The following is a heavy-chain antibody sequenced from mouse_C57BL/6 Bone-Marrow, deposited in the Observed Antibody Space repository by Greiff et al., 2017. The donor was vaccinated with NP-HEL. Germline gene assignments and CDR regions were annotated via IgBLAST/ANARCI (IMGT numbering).Heavy chain of an antibody. D-gene: IGHD4-1*01. CDR3: TTANWDTDY. Sequence: VHVKQSGAELVRPGASVKLSCTASGFNIKDDYMHWVKQRPEQGLEWIGWIDPENGDTEYASKFQGKATITADTSSNTAYLQLSSLTSEDTAVYYCTTANWDTDYWGQGTTLTVSS. CDR1: GFNIKDDY. CDR2: IDPENGDT. V-gene: IGHV14-4*01. J-gene: IGHJ2*01.